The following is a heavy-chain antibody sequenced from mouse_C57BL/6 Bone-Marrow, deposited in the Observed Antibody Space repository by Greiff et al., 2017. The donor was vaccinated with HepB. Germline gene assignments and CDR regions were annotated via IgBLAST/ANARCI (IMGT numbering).Heavy chain of an antibody. V-gene: IGHV1-64*01. CDR2: IHPNSGST. J-gene: IGHJ4*01. D-gene: IGHD1-1*01. Sequence: QVQLKQPGAELVKPGASVTLSCKASGYTFTSYWMHWVKQRPGQGLEWIGMIHPNSGSTNYNEKFKSKATLTVDKSSSTAYMQLSSLTSEDSAVYYCARSTVVARGYAMDYWGQGTSVTVSS. CDR1: GYTFTSYW. CDR3: ARSTVVARGYAMDY.